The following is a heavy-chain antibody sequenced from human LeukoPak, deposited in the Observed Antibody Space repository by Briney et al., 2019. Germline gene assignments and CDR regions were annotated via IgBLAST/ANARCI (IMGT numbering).Heavy chain of an antibody. Sequence: TGGSLRLSCAASGFAFSIYWMSWVRQAPGKGLEWVANINQDGSGEYYVDSLKGRFTISRDNAKNSLYLQMNSLRTDDTAVYYFARYCSIDSCCDFWGQGTPVTVSS. CDR3: ARYCSIDSCCDF. V-gene: IGHV3-7*05. J-gene: IGHJ4*02. D-gene: IGHD2-15*01. CDR1: GFAFSIYW. CDR2: INQDGSGE.